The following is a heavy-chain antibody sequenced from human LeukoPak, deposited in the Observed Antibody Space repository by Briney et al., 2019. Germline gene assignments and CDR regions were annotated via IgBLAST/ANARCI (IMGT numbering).Heavy chain of an antibody. Sequence: SETLSLTCTVSGGSISSSSYYWGWIRQPPGKGLEWIGSIYYSGSSYYNPSLKSRVTISVDTSKNQFSLKLSSVTAADTAVYYCARISSGWYGAFDYWGQGTLVTVSS. D-gene: IGHD6-19*01. CDR2: IYYSGSS. J-gene: IGHJ4*02. V-gene: IGHV4-39*01. CDR1: GGSISSSSYY. CDR3: ARISSGWYGAFDY.